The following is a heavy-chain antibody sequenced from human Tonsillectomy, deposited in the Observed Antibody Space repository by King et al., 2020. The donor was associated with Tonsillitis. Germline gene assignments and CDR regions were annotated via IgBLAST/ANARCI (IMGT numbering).Heavy chain of an antibody. V-gene: IGHV1-18*01. J-gene: IGHJ4*02. CDR1: GYNFTNSA. Sequence: VQLVESGAEVKKPGASVRVSCKASGYNFTNSAISWVRQAPGQGLEWMGWIVVDNGNTNYAEKFQGRVTMTTDTSTTTAYMEMRSLRSDDTAVYYCRVVVVNGEDYGGQGTLVTVSS. D-gene: IGHD3-22*01. CDR3: RVVVVNGEDY. CDR2: IVVDNGNT.